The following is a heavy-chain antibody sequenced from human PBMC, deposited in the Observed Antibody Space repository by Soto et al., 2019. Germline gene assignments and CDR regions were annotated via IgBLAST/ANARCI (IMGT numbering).Heavy chain of an antibody. V-gene: IGHV3-11*01. J-gene: IGHJ5*02. CDR2: ISSSGSTI. CDR1: AFTFSDYY. D-gene: IGHD6-13*01. CDR3: AAGDNRYSSSWLNWFDP. Sequence: PVGSLRLSCAASAFTFSDYYMNWIRQAAGKGLEWVSYISSSGSTIYYADSVEGRFTISRDNAKNSLYLQMNSLRAEDTAVYYCAAGDNRYSSSWLNWFDPWGQGTLVTVSS.